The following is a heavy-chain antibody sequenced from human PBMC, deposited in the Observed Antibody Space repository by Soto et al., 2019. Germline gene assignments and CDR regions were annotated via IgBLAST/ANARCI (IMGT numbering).Heavy chain of an antibody. D-gene: IGHD1-26*01. CDR1: WSSRARNTAA. CDR3: VRLIGNSWLDF. CDR2: TSYRSKWYN. V-gene: IGHV6-1*01. J-gene: IGHJ5*01. Sequence: SVTGSMSWSSRARNTAAADWIRQSPSRGLEWLGRTSYRSKWYNDYAVSVKSRITINPDTSKNQFSLHLNSVTPEYAAVYYCVRLIGNSWLDFWVHGTLVTVSS.